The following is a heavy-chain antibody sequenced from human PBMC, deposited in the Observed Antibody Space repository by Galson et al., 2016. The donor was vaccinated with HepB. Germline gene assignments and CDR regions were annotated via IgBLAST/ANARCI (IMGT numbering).Heavy chain of an antibody. D-gene: IGHD2-15*01. CDR2: INHSGTS. CDR1: GGSFSGYY. CDR3: ARRLVAAHIDY. J-gene: IGHJ4*02. Sequence: ETLSLTCTVYGGSFSGYYWSWIRQPPGKGLEWIGEINHSGTSNYNPSLKSRVSISVDTSKNHFSLKLTSVTTADTAFYYCARRLVAAHIDYWGQGTLVTVSS. V-gene: IGHV4-34*01.